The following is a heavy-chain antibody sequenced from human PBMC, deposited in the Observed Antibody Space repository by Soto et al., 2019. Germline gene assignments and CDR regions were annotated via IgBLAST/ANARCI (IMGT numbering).Heavy chain of an antibody. CDR3: ATALAAMVHFDY. J-gene: IGHJ4*02. Sequence: GESLKISCKGSGYSITSCWLGWGRRMPGKGLEWMGIIYPGDADTRYSPSFQGQVTIPADKSISTAYLQWSSLKASDTAMYYCATALAAMVHFDYWGQGTLVTVSS. V-gene: IGHV5-51*01. CDR2: IYPGDADT. D-gene: IGHD5-18*01. CDR1: GYSITSCW.